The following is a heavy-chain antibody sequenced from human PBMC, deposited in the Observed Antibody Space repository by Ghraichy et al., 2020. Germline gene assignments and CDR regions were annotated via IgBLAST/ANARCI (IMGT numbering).Heavy chain of an antibody. J-gene: IGHJ5*01. CDR3: GKEAVTGTYNWFDS. V-gene: IGHV3-48*02. CDR1: GFTFSSYT. Sequence: GGSLRLSCVASGFTFSSYTMNWVRQAPGKGLEWVSYICSSGSTIYYADSVKGRFTTARDNAKNSLYLQMNRLGDEDTAVYFCGKEAVTGTYNWFDSWGQGTLVTVSS. D-gene: IGHD6-19*01. CDR2: ICSSGSTI.